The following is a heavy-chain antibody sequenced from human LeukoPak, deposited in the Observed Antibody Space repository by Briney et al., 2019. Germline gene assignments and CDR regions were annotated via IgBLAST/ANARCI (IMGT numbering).Heavy chain of an antibody. CDR1: GYTFTGHY. V-gene: IGHV1-2*02. Sequence: ASVKVSCKASGYTFTGHYMHWVRQAPGQGLEWMGWINPNSGGTNYAQKFRGRVTMTRDTSISTAYMELSRLRSDDTAVYYCARDSSPWELLRHCDYWGQGTLVTVSS. J-gene: IGHJ4*02. D-gene: IGHD1-26*01. CDR3: ARDSSPWELLRHCDY. CDR2: INPNSGGT.